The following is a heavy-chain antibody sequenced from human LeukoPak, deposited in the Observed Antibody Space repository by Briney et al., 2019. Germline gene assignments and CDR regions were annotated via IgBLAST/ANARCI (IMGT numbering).Heavy chain of an antibody. D-gene: IGHD5-18*01. CDR3: ARALGYSYGNDY. J-gene: IGHJ4*02. CDR1: GDSFPNIGYY. CDR2: IFYNGRT. Sequence: KPSETLSLTCTVSGDSFPNIGYYWGWVRQPPGKGLEWIGSIFYNGRTHYDPSLQSRVTITLDTSNNQFSLKLTSMTAADTAVYYCARALGYSYGNDYWGQGTLVTVSS. V-gene: IGHV4-39*07.